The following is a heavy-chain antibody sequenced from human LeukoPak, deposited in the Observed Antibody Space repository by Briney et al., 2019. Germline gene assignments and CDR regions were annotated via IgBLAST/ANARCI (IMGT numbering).Heavy chain of an antibody. Sequence: GGSLRLSCAASGFTFSSYWMSWVRQAPGKGLEWVAFIRYDGSNKYYADSVRGRFTISRDNSKNTLYLHMNSLRAEDTAVYFCAKGSKAVLFTRDHYMDVWGKGTTVTISS. D-gene: IGHD6-19*01. CDR1: GFTFSSYW. CDR3: AKGSKAVLFTRDHYMDV. CDR2: IRYDGSNK. J-gene: IGHJ6*03. V-gene: IGHV3-30*02.